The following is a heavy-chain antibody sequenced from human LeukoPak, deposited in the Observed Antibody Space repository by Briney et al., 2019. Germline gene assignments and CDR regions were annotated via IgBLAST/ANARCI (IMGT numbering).Heavy chain of an antibody. CDR2: ISSNGGST. V-gene: IGHV3-64*01. CDR3: ARVGYRGDAFDI. CDR1: GFTFSSYA. Sequence: GGSLRLSCAASGFTFSSYAMHWVRQAPGKGLEYVSAISSNGGSTYYANSVKGRFTISRDNSKNTLYLQMGSLRAEDMAVYYCARVGYRGDAFDIWGQGTMVTVSS. J-gene: IGHJ3*02. D-gene: IGHD2-15*01.